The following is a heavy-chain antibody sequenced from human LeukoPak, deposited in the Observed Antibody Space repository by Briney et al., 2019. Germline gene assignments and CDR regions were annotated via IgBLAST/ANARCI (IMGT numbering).Heavy chain of an antibody. CDR1: GFTFSSYA. J-gene: IGHJ4*02. D-gene: IGHD1-26*01. CDR2: ISYDGSNK. Sequence: GGSLRLSCAASGFTFSSYATHWVRQAPGKGLEWVAVISYDGSNKYYADSVKGRFTISRDNSKNTLYLQMNSLRAEDTAVYYCARDLSVGATGNYFDYWGQGTLVTVSS. V-gene: IGHV3-30-3*01. CDR3: ARDLSVGATGNYFDY.